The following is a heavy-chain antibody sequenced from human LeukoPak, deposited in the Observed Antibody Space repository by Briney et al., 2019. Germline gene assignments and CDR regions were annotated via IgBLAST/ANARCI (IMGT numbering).Heavy chain of an antibody. CDR1: GYKFTDDY. D-gene: IGHD3-16*01. CDR3: APTAEAYTSWWKV. Sequence: VASVKVSCKASGYKFTDDYMHWVRQAPGQGLEFMGWINPDSGFTNYAQKFKGRVTMTRDTSISTAYLEVRSLTSDDTPVYYCAPTAEAYTSWWKVWGQGTLVTVSS. V-gene: IGHV1-2*02. J-gene: IGHJ4*02. CDR2: INPDSGFT.